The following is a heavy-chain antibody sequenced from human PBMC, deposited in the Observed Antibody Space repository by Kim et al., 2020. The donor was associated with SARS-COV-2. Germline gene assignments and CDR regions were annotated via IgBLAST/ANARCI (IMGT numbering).Heavy chain of an antibody. CDR1: GFTFSNAW. V-gene: IGHV3-15*01. Sequence: GGSLRLSCAASGFTFSNAWMSCVRQAPGKGLEWVGRIKSKTDGGTTDYAAPVKGRFTISRDDSKNTLYLQMNSLNTEDTAVYYCTTEYYYDSSGQIYYYYGMDVWGQGTTVTVSS. D-gene: IGHD3-22*01. J-gene: IGHJ6*02. CDR2: IKSKTDGGTT. CDR3: TTEYYYDSSGQIYYYYGMDV.